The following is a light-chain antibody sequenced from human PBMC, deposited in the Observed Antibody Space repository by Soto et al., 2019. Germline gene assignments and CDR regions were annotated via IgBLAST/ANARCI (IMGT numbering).Light chain of an antibody. J-gene: IGLJ1*01. Sequence: QTVVTQEPSFSVSPGGTVTLTCGLSSGSVSTSYYPNWHQQTPGQASRTLIYSTTIRPSGVPDRFSGSILGNKAALTITGSNADDESDYYCVLYMGSGIYGFGTGTKVTVL. V-gene: IGLV8-61*01. CDR3: VLYMGSGIYG. CDR2: STT. CDR1: SGSVSTSYY.